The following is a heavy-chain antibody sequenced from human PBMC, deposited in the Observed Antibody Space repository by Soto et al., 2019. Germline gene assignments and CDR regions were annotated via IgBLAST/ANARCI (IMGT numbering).Heavy chain of an antibody. CDR3: ARVASWAARDWLDP. CDR1: GYTFTGYF. CDR2: INPNTGGT. Sequence: QVQLVQSGAEVKKPGASVKVSCMASGYTFTGYFIHWVREVPGQGLEYMGWINPNTGGTDYAQKFQGRVTMTRDTSISTVFMEMTRLPSDDTAVYFCARVASWAARDWLDPWGQGPLVTVSS. V-gene: IGHV1-2*02. J-gene: IGHJ5*02. D-gene: IGHD2-15*01.